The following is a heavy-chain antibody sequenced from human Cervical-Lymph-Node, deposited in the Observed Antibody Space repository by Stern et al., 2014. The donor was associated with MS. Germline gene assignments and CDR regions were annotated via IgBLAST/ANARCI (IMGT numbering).Heavy chain of an antibody. V-gene: IGHV2-5*02. CDR3: ARSLWGAVFDP. J-gene: IGHJ5*02. D-gene: IGHD3-16*01. Sequence: QITLKESGPTLVKPTQTLTLTCTFSGFSLSTSGMGVGWIRQPPGKALEWLALIYWDDDKRYSPSLKTRLTIAKDTSKNQVVLTMTNMDPVDTATYYCARSLWGAVFDPWCQGTLVTVSS. CDR2: IYWDDDK. CDR1: GFSLSTSGMG.